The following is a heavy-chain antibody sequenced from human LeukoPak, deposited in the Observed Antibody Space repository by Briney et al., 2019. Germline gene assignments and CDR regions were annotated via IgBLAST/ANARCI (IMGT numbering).Heavy chain of an antibody. D-gene: IGHD2-15*01. CDR2: VSHRGST. Sequence: SETLSLTCTVSGGSISSSSFFWVWIRQPPGKGLEWIGSVSHRGSTYYNPSLKSRVTISVDTSNNQFSLNLASVTAADTAVYYCARVGVFGYCTRDSCHSPFDYWGQGTLVTVSS. CDR3: ARVGVFGYCTRDSCHSPFDY. CDR1: GGSISSSSFF. J-gene: IGHJ4*02. V-gene: IGHV4-39*07.